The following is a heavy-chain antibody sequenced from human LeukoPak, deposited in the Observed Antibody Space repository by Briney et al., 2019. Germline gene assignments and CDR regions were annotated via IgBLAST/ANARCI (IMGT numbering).Heavy chain of an antibody. Sequence: SETLSLTCVVSSFSISNGFYWVSIRQPPGKGLEWIGNVFYSGVTYYNPSLMSRVTISVDTSKNQFSLKLNSVTAADTAVYHWGRGRGGRTGYASGDFDFWGQGVLVTVSS. CDR3: GRGRGGRTGYASGDFDF. CDR1: SFSISNGFY. V-gene: IGHV4-38-2*01. J-gene: IGHJ4*02. CDR2: VFYSGVT. D-gene: IGHD5-12*01.